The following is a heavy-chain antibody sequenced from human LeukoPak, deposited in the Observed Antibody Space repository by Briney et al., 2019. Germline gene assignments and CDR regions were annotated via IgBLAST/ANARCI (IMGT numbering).Heavy chain of an antibody. CDR3: ARHRRALLSYYYYYMDV. CDR2: INHSGST. V-gene: IGHV4-34*01. J-gene: IGHJ6*03. Sequence: PSETLSLTCAVSGWSFSGYYWSWIRQPPGKGLEWIGEINHSGSTNYNPSLKSRVTISVDTSKNQFSLRLSSVTAADTAVYYCARHRRALLSYYYYYMDVWGKGTTVTVSS. D-gene: IGHD1-14*01. CDR1: GWSFSGYY.